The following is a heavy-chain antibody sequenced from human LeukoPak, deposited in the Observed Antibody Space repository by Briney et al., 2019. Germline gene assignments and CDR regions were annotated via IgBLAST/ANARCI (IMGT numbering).Heavy chain of an antibody. J-gene: IGHJ4*02. V-gene: IGHV3-21*01. Sequence: PGGSLRLSCAASGFTFSSYSMNWVRQAPGKGLEWVSSISSSSSYIYYADSVKGRFTISRDNAKNSLYLQMNSLRAEDTAVYYCARDTPTVVTPGGDYWGQGTLVTVSS. CDR3: ARDTPTVVTPGGDY. CDR1: GFTFSSYS. CDR2: ISSSSSYI. D-gene: IGHD4-23*01.